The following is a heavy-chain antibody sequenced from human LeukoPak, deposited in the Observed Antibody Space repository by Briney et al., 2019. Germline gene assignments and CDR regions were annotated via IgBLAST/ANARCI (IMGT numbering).Heavy chain of an antibody. CDR3: AKDIYGDYGGLDY. J-gene: IGHJ4*02. CDR2: IINSGGST. V-gene: IGHV3-23*01. D-gene: IGHD4-17*01. Sequence: GGSLRLSCAASGFTFSNYATNWVRRAPGEGLEWVSTIINSGGSTYYADSVKGRFTISRDSSKNTLYLQMNGLRDEDTAVYYCAKDIYGDYGGLDYWGQGTLVTVSS. CDR1: GFTFSNYA.